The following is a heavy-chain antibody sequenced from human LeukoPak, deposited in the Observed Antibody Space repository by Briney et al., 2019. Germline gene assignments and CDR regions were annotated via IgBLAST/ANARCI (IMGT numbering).Heavy chain of an antibody. CDR2: ISAYNGNT. Sequence: ASVKVSCKASGYTFTSYGISWVRQAPGQGLEWMGWISAYNGNTNYAQKLQGRVTMTTDTSTSTAYMELSSLRSDDTAVYYCARDSRGYSYGYYYYYMDVWGKGTTVTVS. V-gene: IGHV1-18*01. J-gene: IGHJ6*03. D-gene: IGHD5-18*01. CDR1: GYTFTSYG. CDR3: ARDSRGYSYGYYYYYMDV.